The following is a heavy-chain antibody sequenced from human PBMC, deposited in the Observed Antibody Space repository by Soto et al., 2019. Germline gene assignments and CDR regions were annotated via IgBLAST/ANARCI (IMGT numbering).Heavy chain of an antibody. CDR3: ARGITIFGVVIIRNYYYGMDV. CDR2: MNPNSGNT. V-gene: IGHV1-8*01. J-gene: IGHJ6*02. Sequence: QVQLVQSGAEVKKPGASVKVSCKASGYTFTSYDINWVRQATGQGLEWMGWMNPNSGNTGYAQKFQGRVTMTRNTSISTAYMELSSLGFEDTAVYYCARGITIFGVVIIRNYYYGMDVWGQGTTVTVSS. D-gene: IGHD3-3*01. CDR1: GYTFTSYD.